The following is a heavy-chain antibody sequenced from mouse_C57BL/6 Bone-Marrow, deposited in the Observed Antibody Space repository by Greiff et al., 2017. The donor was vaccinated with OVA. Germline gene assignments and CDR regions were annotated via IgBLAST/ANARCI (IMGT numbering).Heavy chain of an antibody. J-gene: IGHJ2*01. CDR1: GYTFTGYW. V-gene: IGHV1-9*01. CDR2: LLPGSGST. D-gene: IGHD2-2*01. Sequence: LVESGAELMKPGASVKLSCKATGYTFTGYWIEWVKQRPGHGLEWIGELLPGSGSTNYNEKFKGKATFTADTSSNTAYMQLSSLTTEDSDNYYCALGPLWLRLYFDYWGQGTTLTVSS. CDR3: ALGPLWLRLYFDY.